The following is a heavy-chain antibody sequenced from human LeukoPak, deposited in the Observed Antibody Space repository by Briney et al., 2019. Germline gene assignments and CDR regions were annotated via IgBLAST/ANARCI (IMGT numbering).Heavy chain of an antibody. Sequence: SETLSLTCSVSGGSISSSSFYWDWIRQPPGKGLEWIGTIYYSGSTYYNPSLKSRVTISVDTSKNEFSLKLSSVTAADTAVYFCARGPNRYSSGWYYFDYWGQGTLVTVSS. V-gene: IGHV4-39*07. CDR2: IYYSGST. J-gene: IGHJ4*02. CDR1: GGSISSSSFY. CDR3: ARGPNRYSSGWYYFDY. D-gene: IGHD6-19*01.